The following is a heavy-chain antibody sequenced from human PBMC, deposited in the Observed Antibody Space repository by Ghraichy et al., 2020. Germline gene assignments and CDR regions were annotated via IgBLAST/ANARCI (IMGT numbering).Heavy chain of an antibody. CDR2: MWDDGTNK. CDR3: ARGNFYCSGGDCYSHYYYMAV. CDR1: GFRFSSYD. D-gene: IGHD2-15*01. Sequence: GGSLRLSCAASGFRFSSYDMYWVRQAPGKGPEWVALMWDDGTNKNYGDSVKGRFTISRDNSNDTLYLQMNSLRAEDTAVYYCARGNFYCSGGDCYSHYYYMAVWGKGTTVTVSS. V-gene: IGHV3-33*07. J-gene: IGHJ6*03.